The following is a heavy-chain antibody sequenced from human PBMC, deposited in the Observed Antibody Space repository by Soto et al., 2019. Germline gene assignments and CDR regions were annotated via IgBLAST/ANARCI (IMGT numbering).Heavy chain of an antibody. CDR1: GGSISSGDYY. CDR3: ARVQCDSSGYDL. Sequence: SETLSLTCTVSGGSISSGDYYWSWIRQPPGKGLEWIGYIYYSGSTYYNPSLKSRVTISVDTSKNQFSLKLSSVTAADTAVYYCARVQCDSSGYDLWGQGTLVTVSS. V-gene: IGHV4-30-4*01. CDR2: IYYSGST. D-gene: IGHD3-22*01. J-gene: IGHJ4*02.